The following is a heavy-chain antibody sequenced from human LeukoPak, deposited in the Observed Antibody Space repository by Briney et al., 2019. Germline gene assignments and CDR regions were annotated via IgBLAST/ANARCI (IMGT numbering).Heavy chain of an antibody. CDR2: TYYTSKWNT. V-gene: IGHV6-1*01. CDR1: GDSVSTSSVA. D-gene: IGHD6-25*01. J-gene: IGHJ3*01. Sequence: SQTLSLTCAISGDSVSTSSVAWNWVRQSPSRGLEWLGRTYYTSKWNTDYAVSVKSRIVVNPHTSKNQNSLQLNTVTSEDTAVYYCARGRASAFDVWGQGTMVTVSS. CDR3: ARGRASAFDV.